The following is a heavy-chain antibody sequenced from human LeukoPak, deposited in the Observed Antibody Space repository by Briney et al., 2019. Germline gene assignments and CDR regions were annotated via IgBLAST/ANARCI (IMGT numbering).Heavy chain of an antibody. CDR2: IYYSGST. V-gene: IGHV4-31*03. CDR1: GGSISSGGYY. J-gene: IGHJ5*02. Sequence: SETLSLTCTVSGGSISSGGYYWSWIRQHPGKGLEWIGYIYYSGSTYYNPSLKSRVTISVDTSKIQFSLKLSSVTAADTAAYYCARGLGYCSGGSCYVSWFDPWGQGTLVTVSS. D-gene: IGHD2-15*01. CDR3: ARGLGYCSGGSCYVSWFDP.